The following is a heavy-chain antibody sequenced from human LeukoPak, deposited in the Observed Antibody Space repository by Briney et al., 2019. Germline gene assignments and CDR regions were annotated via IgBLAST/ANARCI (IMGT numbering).Heavy chain of an antibody. CDR3: ASFSCYDSPRFYY. V-gene: IGHV1-24*01. CDR1: GYTLTELS. J-gene: IGHJ4*02. Sequence: ASVKVSCKVSGYTLTELSMHWVRQAPGKGLEWMGGFDPEDGETIYAQKFQGRVTMTEDTSTDTAYMELSSVRSEDTAVYYCASFSCYDSPRFYYWGQGTLVTVSS. CDR2: FDPEDGET. D-gene: IGHD5-12*01.